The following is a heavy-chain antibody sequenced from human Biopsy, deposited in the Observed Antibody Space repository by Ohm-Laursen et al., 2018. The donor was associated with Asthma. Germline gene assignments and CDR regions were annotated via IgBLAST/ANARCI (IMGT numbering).Heavy chain of an antibody. Sequence: ASVKVSCKASGYNFISFAIHWVRQAPGQRLEWMGWVNTGNGDTKYSQKFQGRVTITRDTSASTAYMELRSLRSEDTATYYCAREVSTVDYGYYYFAMDVWGQGTTVTVSS. CDR2: VNTGNGDT. CDR3: AREVSTVDYGYYYFAMDV. J-gene: IGHJ6*02. V-gene: IGHV1-3*04. D-gene: IGHD4-17*01. CDR1: GYNFISFA.